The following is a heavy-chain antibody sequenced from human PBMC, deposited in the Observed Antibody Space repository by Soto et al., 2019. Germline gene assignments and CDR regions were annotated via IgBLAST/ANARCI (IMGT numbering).Heavy chain of an antibody. CDR1: GGSISSSSYY. Sequence: SETLSLTCTVSGGSISSSSYYWGWIRQPPGKGLEWIGSIYYSGSTYYNPSLKSRVTISVDTSKNQFSLKLSSVTAADTAVYYCARHVNYYDSSGYYPESYFLGCIDYWGQGTLVTVSS. CDR3: ARHVNYYDSSGYYPESYFLGCIDY. CDR2: IYYSGST. D-gene: IGHD3-22*01. V-gene: IGHV4-39*01. J-gene: IGHJ4*02.